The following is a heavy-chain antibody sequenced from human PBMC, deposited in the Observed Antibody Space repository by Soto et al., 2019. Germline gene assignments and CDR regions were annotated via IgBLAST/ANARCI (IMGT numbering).Heavy chain of an antibody. D-gene: IGHD1-7*01. V-gene: IGHV3-30*03. CDR1: GFTFSSYG. Sequence: QPGGSLRLSCAASGFTFSSYGMHWVRQAPGKGLEWVAVISYDGSNKYYADSVKGRFTISRDNSKNTLYLQMNSLRAEDTAVYYCATHNWNYSFQHWGQGTLVTVSS. J-gene: IGHJ1*01. CDR2: ISYDGSNK. CDR3: ATHNWNYSFQH.